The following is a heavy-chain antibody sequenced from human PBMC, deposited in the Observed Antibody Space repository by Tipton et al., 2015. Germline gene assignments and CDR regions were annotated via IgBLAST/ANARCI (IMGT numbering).Heavy chain of an antibody. CDR2: IYYSGST. Sequence: TLSLTCTVYGDFINSGAYYWAWIRQPPGKGLEWIGSIYYSGSTYYNPSLKSRVTISVDTSKNHFSLKPISVTAADTAVYYCARHSGSYQTYYCYYGMDVWGQGTTVTVSS. V-gene: IGHV4-39*01. CDR3: ARHSGSYQTYYCYYGMDV. CDR1: GDFINSGAYY. D-gene: IGHD1-26*01. J-gene: IGHJ6*02.